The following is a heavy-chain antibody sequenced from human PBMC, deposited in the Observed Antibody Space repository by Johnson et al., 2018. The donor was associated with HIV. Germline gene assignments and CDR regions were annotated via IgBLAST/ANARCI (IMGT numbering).Heavy chain of an antibody. J-gene: IGHJ3*02. D-gene: IGHD3-22*01. CDR1: GFVFSDSH. V-gene: IGHV3-11*04. Sequence: QVQLVESGGDLVKPGGSLRLSCVASGFVFSDSHMSWIRQAPGKGLEWVSGINWNGGNIGYADSVKARFTISRDNSKKTLYLQMNSLRPEDTAVYYCAKETRDSRSAFDIWGQGTMVTVSS. CDR2: INWNGGNI. CDR3: AKETRDSRSAFDI.